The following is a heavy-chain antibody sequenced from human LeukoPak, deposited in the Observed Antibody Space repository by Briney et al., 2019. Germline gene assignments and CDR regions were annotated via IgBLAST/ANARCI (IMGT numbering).Heavy chain of an antibody. Sequence: PSQTLSLTCTVSGGSISSSSYYWGWIRQPPGKGLEWIGSIYYSGSTYYNPSLKSRVTISVDTSKNQFSLKLSSVTAADTAVYYCARLVRGVPADYWGQGTLVTVSS. V-gene: IGHV4-39*01. CDR2: IYYSGST. CDR3: ARLVRGVPADY. CDR1: GGSISSSSYY. D-gene: IGHD3-10*01. J-gene: IGHJ4*02.